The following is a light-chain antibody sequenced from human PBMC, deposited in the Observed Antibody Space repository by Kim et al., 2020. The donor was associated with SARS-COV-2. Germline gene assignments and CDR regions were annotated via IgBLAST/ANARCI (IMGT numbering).Light chain of an antibody. CDR2: KAS. CDR1: QSIGTW. CDR3: QQYHTDST. J-gene: IGKJ4*01. Sequence: DIQMTQSPSTLSASVGDRVTITCRASQSIGTWLAWYQQKPGKAPKLLIYKASSLESGDPSRFSGSASGTEFTLTIDSLQPDDFATYYCQQYHTDSTYGGGTKVDIK. V-gene: IGKV1-5*03.